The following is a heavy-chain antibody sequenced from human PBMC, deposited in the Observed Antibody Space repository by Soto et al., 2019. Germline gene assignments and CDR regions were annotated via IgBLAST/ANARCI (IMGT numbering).Heavy chain of an antibody. D-gene: IGHD2-15*01. J-gene: IGHJ5*02. CDR3: AKDQGYCSGGSCYFRKNNWFDP. V-gene: IGHV3-23*01. Sequence: EVQLLESGGGLVQPGGSLKLSCAASGFIFSNYGMSWVRQAPGKGLDWVSAISGNGGVTFYADSVRGRFTISRDNSKITLYLQMNSVRAEDTAVYYCAKDQGYCSGGSCYFRKNNWFDPWGPGTLVTVSS. CDR2: ISGNGGVT. CDR1: GFIFSNYG.